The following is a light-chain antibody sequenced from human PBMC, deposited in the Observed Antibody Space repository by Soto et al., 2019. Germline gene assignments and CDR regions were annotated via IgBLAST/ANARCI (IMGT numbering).Light chain of an antibody. J-gene: IGKJ5*01. Sequence: LSLFRWDTAPLSWKAAQSVGTRLAWYQHKTGQAPRLLISGASSRATGIPDRFTGSGSETSFTLTISRLEPEDFALYYCQHYQSGHPITFGQGTLLEVK. CDR1: QSVGTR. V-gene: IGKV3-20*01. CDR3: QHYQSGHPIT. CDR2: GAS.